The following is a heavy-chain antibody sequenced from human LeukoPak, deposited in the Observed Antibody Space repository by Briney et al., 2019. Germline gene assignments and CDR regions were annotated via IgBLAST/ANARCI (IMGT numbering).Heavy chain of an antibody. J-gene: IGHJ5*02. CDR3: ARGIIDYYGSGSKPNWFDP. CDR2: VYHSGST. CDR1: GGSIGSGGYS. D-gene: IGHD3-10*01. V-gene: IGHV4-30-2*01. Sequence: SETLSLTCAVSGGSIGSGGYSWSWIRQPPGKGLEWIGYVYHSGSTYNNPSLKSRVTISVDRSKNQFSLKLSSVTAADTAVYYCARGIIDYYGSGSKPNWFDPWGQGTLVTVSS.